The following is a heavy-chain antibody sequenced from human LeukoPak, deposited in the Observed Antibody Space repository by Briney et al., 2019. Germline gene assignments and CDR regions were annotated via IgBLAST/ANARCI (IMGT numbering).Heavy chain of an antibody. J-gene: IGHJ4*02. V-gene: IGHV4-4*07. CDR3: TRRKDYGDYE. Sequence: SETLSLTCTVSSGSISNFHWTWIRQPAGKGLEWIGRVFTSGSTNYNPSLKSRVTMSVDTSKNQFSLKLSSVTAADTAVYYCTRRKDYGDYEWGQGTLVTVSS. D-gene: IGHD4-17*01. CDR2: VFTSGST. CDR1: SGSISNFH.